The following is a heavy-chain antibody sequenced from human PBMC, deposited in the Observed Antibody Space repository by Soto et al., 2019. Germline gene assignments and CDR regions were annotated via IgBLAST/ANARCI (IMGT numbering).Heavy chain of an antibody. D-gene: IGHD2-15*01. J-gene: IGHJ1*01. CDR2: IHPSGDT. CDR3: VRGYCTTSPCSGDFQF. CDR1: GYKFTTYF. V-gene: IGHV1-46*01. Sequence: ASVKVSCKASGYKFTTYFIHWVRQAPGQGLEWMGMIHPSGDTGYAQKFRGRVTMTIDTSTTTASMELRNLTSEDTTVYFSVRGYCTTSPCSGDFQFWGQGTLVTVSS.